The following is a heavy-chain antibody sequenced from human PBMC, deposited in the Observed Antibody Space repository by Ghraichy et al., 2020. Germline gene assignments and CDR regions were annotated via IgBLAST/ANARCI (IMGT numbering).Heavy chain of an antibody. V-gene: IGHV3-23*01. CDR2: ISGSGGST. Sequence: GGSLRLSCAASGFTFSSYAMSWVRQAPGKGLEWVSAISGSGGSTYYADSVKGRFTISRDNSKNTLYLQMNSLRAEDTAVYYCAKEMEYYYGSGGSYYYYYGMDVWGQGTTVTVSS. CDR3: AKEMEYYYGSGGSYYYYYGMDV. CDR1: GFTFSSYA. J-gene: IGHJ6*02. D-gene: IGHD3-10*01.